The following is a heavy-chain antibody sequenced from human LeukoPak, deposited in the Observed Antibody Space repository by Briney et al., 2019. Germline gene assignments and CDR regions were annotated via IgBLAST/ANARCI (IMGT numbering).Heavy chain of an antibody. CDR2: VNPNSGDT. J-gene: IGHJ4*02. D-gene: IGHD6-19*01. V-gene: IGHV1-2*02. CDR3: ARDHYSSGWPFDY. Sequence: ASVKVSCKASGYTFTGYYLHWVRQAPGQGLEWMGCVNPNSGDTNYAQKFQGRVTMTRDTSISTAYMDLSRLRSDDTAKYYCARDHYSSGWPFDYWGQGTLLTVSS. CDR1: GYTFTGYY.